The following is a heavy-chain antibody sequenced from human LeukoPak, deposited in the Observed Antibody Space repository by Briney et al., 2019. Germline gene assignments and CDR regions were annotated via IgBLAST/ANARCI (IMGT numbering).Heavy chain of an antibody. J-gene: IGHJ4*02. V-gene: IGHV3-30*18. CDR2: ISYDGSNK. D-gene: IGHD3-16*01. Sequence: GGSLRLSCAASGFTFSSYGMHWVRQAPGKGLEWVAVISYDGSNKYYADSVKGRFTISRDNSKNTLYLQMNSLRAEDTAVYYCAKLLLDYDWGQGTLVTVSS. CDR1: GFTFSSYG. CDR3: AKLLLDYD.